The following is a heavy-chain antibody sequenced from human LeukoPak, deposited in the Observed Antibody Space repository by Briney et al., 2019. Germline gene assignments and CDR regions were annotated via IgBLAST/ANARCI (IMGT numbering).Heavy chain of an antibody. D-gene: IGHD3-22*01. J-gene: IGHJ4*02. CDR3: AKANSYYYDSSGYYSEPYYFDY. CDR1: GFTFDDYA. V-gene: IGHV3-9*01. Sequence: GRSLRLSCAASGFTFDDYAMHWVRQAPGKGLEWVSGISWNSGSIGYADSVKGRFTISRDNAKNSLYLQMNSLRAEDTALYYCAKANSYYYDSSGYYSEPYYFDYWGQGTLVTVSS. CDR2: ISWNSGSI.